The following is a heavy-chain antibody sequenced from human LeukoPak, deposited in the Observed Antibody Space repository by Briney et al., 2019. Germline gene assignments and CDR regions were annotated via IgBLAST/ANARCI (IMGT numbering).Heavy chain of an antibody. D-gene: IGHD3-22*01. V-gene: IGHV3-11*04. Sequence: GGSLRLSCAASGFTFSDYYMSWIRQAPGKGLEWISYISSRGNIIYYADSVKGRFTISRDNARNSLYLQMNSLRAEDTAVYYCARDNYDSSGPYYFDYWGQGTLVTVSS. CDR2: ISSRGNII. CDR1: GFTFSDYY. CDR3: ARDNYDSSGPYYFDY. J-gene: IGHJ4*02.